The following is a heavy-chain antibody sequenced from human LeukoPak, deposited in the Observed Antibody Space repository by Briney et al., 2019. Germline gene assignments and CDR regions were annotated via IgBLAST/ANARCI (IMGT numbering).Heavy chain of an antibody. J-gene: IGHJ4*02. D-gene: IGHD3-22*01. V-gene: IGHV3-49*04. CDR2: IRSKAYGGTT. CDR1: GFTFGDYA. Sequence: GGSLRLSCTASGFTFGDYAMSWVRRAPGKGLEWVGFIRSKAYGGTTEYAASVKGRFTISRDDSESIAYLQMNSLKAEDTAVYYCTSTGPFYYYDSSGYPFFDYWGQGTLVTVSS. CDR3: TSTGPFYYYDSSGYPFFDY.